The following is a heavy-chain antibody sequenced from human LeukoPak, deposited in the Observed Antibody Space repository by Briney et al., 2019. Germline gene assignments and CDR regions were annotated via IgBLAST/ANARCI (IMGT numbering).Heavy chain of an antibody. Sequence: GGSLRLSCAASGFTFSSYAMSWVRQAPGKGLEWVSAISGSGGSTYYADSVKGRFTISRDNSKNTLYLQMNSLRAEDTAVYYCAKDLYYYDSGGYQATFDYWGQGTLVTVSS. D-gene: IGHD3-22*01. J-gene: IGHJ4*02. CDR2: ISGSGGST. CDR1: GFTFSSYA. V-gene: IGHV3-23*01. CDR3: AKDLYYYDSGGYQATFDY.